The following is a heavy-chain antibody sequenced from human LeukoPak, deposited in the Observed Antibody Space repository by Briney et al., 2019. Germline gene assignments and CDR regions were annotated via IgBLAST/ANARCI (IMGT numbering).Heavy chain of an antibody. Sequence: GASVKVSCKASGGTFSSYAISWVRQAPGQGLEWMGGIIPIFGTANYAQKFQGRVTITADESTSTAYMELSSLRSEDTAVYYCATGRSDFWSAAVDPWGQGTLVTVSS. D-gene: IGHD3-3*01. V-gene: IGHV1-69*13. CDR3: ATGRSDFWSAAVDP. J-gene: IGHJ5*02. CDR2: IIPIFGTA. CDR1: GGTFSSYA.